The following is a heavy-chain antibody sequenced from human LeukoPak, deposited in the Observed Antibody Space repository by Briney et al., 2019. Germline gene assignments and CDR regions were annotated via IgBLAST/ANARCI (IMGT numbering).Heavy chain of an antibody. J-gene: IGHJ6*02. CDR3: ARDNWNYGSSMDV. D-gene: IGHD1-7*01. Sequence: SETLSLTCTVSGGSVSSYYWSWIRQPPGKGLEWIGYIYYSGSTNYNPSLKSRVTISVDTSKNQFSLTLSSVTAADTAVYHCARDNWNYGSSMDVWGQGTTVTVPS. V-gene: IGHV4-59*02. CDR2: IYYSGST. CDR1: GGSVSSYY.